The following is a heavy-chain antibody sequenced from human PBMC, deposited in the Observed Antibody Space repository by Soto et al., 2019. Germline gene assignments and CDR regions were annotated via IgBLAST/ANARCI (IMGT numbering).Heavy chain of an antibody. Sequence: GGSLRLSCADSGFTFSSYAMSWVRQAPLKGLEWVSAISGSGGSTYYADSVKGRFTISRDNSKNTLYLQMNSLRAEDTAVYYCAKADPYYYDSSGYPNFDYWGQGTLVTVSS. J-gene: IGHJ4*02. CDR3: AKADPYYYDSSGYPNFDY. CDR1: GFTFSSYA. V-gene: IGHV3-23*01. CDR2: ISGSGGST. D-gene: IGHD3-22*01.